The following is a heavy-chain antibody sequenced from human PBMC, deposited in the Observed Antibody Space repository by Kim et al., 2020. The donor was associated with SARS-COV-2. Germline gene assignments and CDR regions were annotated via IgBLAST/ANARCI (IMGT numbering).Heavy chain of an antibody. CDR2: ISYDGSNK. D-gene: IGHD6-13*01. CDR1: GFTFSSYG. J-gene: IGHJ4*02. CDR3: AKWGLSSSWYRPSPAHHFDY. Sequence: GGSLRLSCAASGFTFSSYGMHWVRQAPGKGLEWVAVISYDGSNKYYADSVKGRFTISRDNSKNTLYLQMNSLRAEDTAVYYCAKWGLSSSWYRPSPAHHFDYWGQGTLVTVSS. V-gene: IGHV3-30*18.